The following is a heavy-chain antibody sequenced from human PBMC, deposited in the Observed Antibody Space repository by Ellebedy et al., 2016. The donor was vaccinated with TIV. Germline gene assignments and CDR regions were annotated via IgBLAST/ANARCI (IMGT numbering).Heavy chain of an antibody. D-gene: IGHD6-13*01. CDR2: ISWDGGTT. CDR1: GFSFSTSN. CDR3: AKDRASTGSSWHYFDY. Sequence: GGSLRLSCAASGFSFSTSNMHWVRQAPGKGLEWVSLISWDGGTTYYADSVKGRFTISRDNSKNSLYLHMNSLRAEDTALYYCAKDRASTGSSWHYFDYWGQGTLVTVSS. J-gene: IGHJ4*02. V-gene: IGHV3-43D*03.